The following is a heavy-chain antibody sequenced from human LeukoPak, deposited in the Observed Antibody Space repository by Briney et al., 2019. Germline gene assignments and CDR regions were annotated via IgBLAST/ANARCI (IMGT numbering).Heavy chain of an antibody. D-gene: IGHD3-22*01. V-gene: IGHV3-23*01. CDR1: GFTFAGYA. CDR3: TTDHDSSGYYIAYAS. Sequence: PGGSLRLSCAASGFTFAGYAMSWVRQAPGEGLEWVSTLSGSGGSTYYADSVKGRFTISRDNAKNSLYLQMNSLKTEDTAVYYCTTDHDSSGYYIAYASWGQGTLVSVSS. CDR2: LSGSGGST. J-gene: IGHJ4*02.